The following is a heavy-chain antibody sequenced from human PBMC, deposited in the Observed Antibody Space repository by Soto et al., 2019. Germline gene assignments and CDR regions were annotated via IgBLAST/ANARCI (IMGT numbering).Heavy chain of an antibody. CDR2: IDPSDSYT. Sequence: LKISCKGSGYSFTSYWISWVRQMPGKGLEWMGRIDPSDSYTNYSPSFQGHVTISADKSISTAYLQWSSLKASDTAMYYCARAKLDQYYYYCGMDVWGQGTTVTVS. V-gene: IGHV5-10-1*01. CDR1: GYSFTSYW. J-gene: IGHJ6*02. D-gene: IGHD3-10*01. CDR3: ARAKLDQYYYYCGMDV.